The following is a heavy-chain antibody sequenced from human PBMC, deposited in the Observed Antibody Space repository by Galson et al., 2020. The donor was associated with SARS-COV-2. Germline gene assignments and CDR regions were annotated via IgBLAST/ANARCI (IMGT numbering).Heavy chain of an antibody. J-gene: IGHJ4*02. Sequence: QLGESLKISCAASGFSFRTYGMHWVRQAPGKGLEGMAVISSDGNMRFYADSVKGRFTISRDNSNDMLYLHMDSLRTDDTALYYCARGGIAVAGPDYWGQGTLVTVSS. CDR2: ISSDGNMR. CDR3: ARGGIAVAGPDY. D-gene: IGHD6-19*01. CDR1: GFSFRTYG. V-gene: IGHV3-30-3*01.